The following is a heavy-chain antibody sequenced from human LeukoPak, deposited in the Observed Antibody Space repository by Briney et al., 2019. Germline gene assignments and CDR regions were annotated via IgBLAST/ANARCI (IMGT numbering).Heavy chain of an antibody. CDR1: GGSISSHY. J-gene: IGHJ6*03. V-gene: IGHV4-59*11. D-gene: IGHD4-17*01. CDR2: IYYSGST. Sequence: SETLSLTCTVSGGSISSHYWSWIRQSPGKGLEWIGYIYYSGSTNYNPSLKSRVTISVDTSKNQFSLKLSSVTAADTAVYYCAREYSGEYMDVWGKGTTVTVSS. CDR3: AREYSGEYMDV.